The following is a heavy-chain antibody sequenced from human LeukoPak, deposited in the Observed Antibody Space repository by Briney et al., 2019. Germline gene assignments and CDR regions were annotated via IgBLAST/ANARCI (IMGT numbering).Heavy chain of an antibody. D-gene: IGHD4-23*01. CDR2: ISYDGSNK. J-gene: IGHJ4*02. CDR3: AKAPTPVVGRYQH. CDR1: GFTFSSYG. V-gene: IGHV3-30*18. Sequence: PGGSLRLSCAASGFTFSSYGMHWVRQAPGKGLEWVAVISYDGSNKYYADSVKGRFTISRDNSKNTLYLQMNSLRAEDTAVYYCAKAPTPVVGRYQHWGQGTLVTVSS.